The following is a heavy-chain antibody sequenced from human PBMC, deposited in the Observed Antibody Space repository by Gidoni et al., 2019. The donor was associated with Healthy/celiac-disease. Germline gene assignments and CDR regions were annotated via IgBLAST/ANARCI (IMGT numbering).Heavy chain of an antibody. D-gene: IGHD2-8*01. V-gene: IGHV3-23*01. CDR3: AKDRCTNGVCCRALYGIDV. CDR2: IGGGGGST. J-gene: IGHJ6*02. CDR1: GSTLSSYA. Sequence: EVQLLESGGGLVQPGGYLRLSCADAGSTLSSYALGWVRQAPGKGREWVSAIGGGGGSTYYSDSVKGLFTISRDNSKNTLYLQMNSLRAEDTAVYYCAKDRCTNGVCCRALYGIDVWGQGTTVTVSS.